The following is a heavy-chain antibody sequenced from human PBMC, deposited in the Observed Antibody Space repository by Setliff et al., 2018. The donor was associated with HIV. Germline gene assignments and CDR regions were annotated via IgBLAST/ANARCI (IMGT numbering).Heavy chain of an antibody. CDR3: ARDYCSSTTCEDYFDY. D-gene: IGHD2-2*01. J-gene: IGHJ4*02. V-gene: IGHV1-18*01. CDR2: ISAYNGNT. CDR1: GYTFTSYG. Sequence: GASVKVSCKSSGYTFTSYGISWVRQAPGQGLEWVGWISAYNGNTNYAQKLQGRVTMTTDTSTSTAYMELRSLRSDDTAVYYCARDYCSSTTCEDYFDYWGQGTLVTV.